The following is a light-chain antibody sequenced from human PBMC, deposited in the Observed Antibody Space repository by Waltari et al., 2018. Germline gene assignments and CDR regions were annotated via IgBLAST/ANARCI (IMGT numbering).Light chain of an antibody. J-gene: IGLJ3*02. CDR2: NTD. V-gene: IGLV7-46*01. CDR3: LLSYSGARV. Sequence: QAVVTQEPSLTVSPGGTVTLTCGSSTGAVTSGQYTYWVQQKPGQAPGTLIYNTDTRHSWTSARFTGSRLGGKAALTVSGAQPEDEAEYYCLLSYSGARVFGGGTKLTVL. CDR1: TGAVTSGQY.